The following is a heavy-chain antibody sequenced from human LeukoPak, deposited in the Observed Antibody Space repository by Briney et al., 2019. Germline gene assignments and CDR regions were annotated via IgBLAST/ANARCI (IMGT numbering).Heavy chain of an antibody. CDR2: ISYDGSNK. V-gene: IGHV3-30-3*01. CDR1: GFTFSSYA. D-gene: IGHD5-18*01. Sequence: GRSLRLSCAASGFTFSSYAMHWVRQSPGKGLEWVAVISYDGSNKYYADSVKGRFTISGDNSKNTLYLQMNSLRAEDTAVYYCAREDTAMVTFSYYYYYGMDVWGQGTTVTVSS. CDR3: AREDTAMVTFSYYYYYGMDV. J-gene: IGHJ6*02.